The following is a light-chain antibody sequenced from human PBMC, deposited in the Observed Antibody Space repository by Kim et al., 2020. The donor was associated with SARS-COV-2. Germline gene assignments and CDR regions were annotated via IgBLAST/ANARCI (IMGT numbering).Light chain of an antibody. CDR2: NNN. CDR3: AAWDDRLNGRV. CDR1: SSNIGKNT. J-gene: IGLJ2*01. Sequence: QSVLTQAPSASGTPGQRVAISCSGSSSNIGKNTVSWFQQLPRTAPKLLIYNNNQRPSGVPDRFSGSKSVTSASLAISGLQSEDEADYYCAAWDDRLNGRVFGGGTKLTVL. V-gene: IGLV1-44*01.